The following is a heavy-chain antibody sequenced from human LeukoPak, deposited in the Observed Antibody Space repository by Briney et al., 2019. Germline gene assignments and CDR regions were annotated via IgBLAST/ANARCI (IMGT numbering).Heavy chain of an antibody. V-gene: IGHV3-74*01. CDR3: ARDLRVVITGSFDS. Sequence: QPGGSLRLSCAASGFTFSNYLMHWVRQAPGKGLVWVSRISGDGSSTSYADSVKGRFTISRDNAKNTLYLQMNSLRAEDTALYYCARDLRVVITGSFDSWGQGTLVTVSS. CDR2: ISGDGSST. J-gene: IGHJ4*02. D-gene: IGHD3-22*01. CDR1: GFTFSNYL.